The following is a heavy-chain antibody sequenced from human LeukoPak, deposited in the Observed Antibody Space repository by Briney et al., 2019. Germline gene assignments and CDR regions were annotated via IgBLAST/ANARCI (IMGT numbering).Heavy chain of an antibody. D-gene: IGHD2-2*01. Sequence: GGSLRLSCAASGFTFSSYAMSWVRQAPGKGLDGVSAISGSGGSTYYADSVKGRFTISRDNSKNTLYLQMNSLRAEDTAVYYCAKDSYIVVVPGGRGFDYWGQGTLVTVSS. CDR2: ISGSGGST. CDR3: AKDSYIVVVPGGRGFDY. J-gene: IGHJ4*02. V-gene: IGHV3-23*01. CDR1: GFTFSSYA.